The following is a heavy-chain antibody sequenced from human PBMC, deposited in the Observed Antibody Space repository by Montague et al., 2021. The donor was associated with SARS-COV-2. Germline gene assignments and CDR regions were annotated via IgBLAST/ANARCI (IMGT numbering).Heavy chain of an antibody. J-gene: IGHJ1*01. V-gene: IGHV6-1*01. CDR3: ARDGDYGGTWYSFLQN. Sequence: CAISGDSVSSDTAACQWIRQTPSSDPEWLGRTFYRSQWHTDSAASVRSRISFSGDISKNQFSLHLNSVTPEDTAIYYCARDGDYGGTWYSFLQNWGQGTLGIVSS. CDR2: TFYRSQWHT. D-gene: IGHD4-17*01. CDR1: GDSVSSDTAA.